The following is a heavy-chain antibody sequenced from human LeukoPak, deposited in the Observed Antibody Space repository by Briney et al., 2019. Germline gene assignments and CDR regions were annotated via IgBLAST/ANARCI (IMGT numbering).Heavy chain of an antibody. CDR2: INPNSGDT. J-gene: IGHJ4*02. D-gene: IGHD1-14*01. CDR1: GYTLTGYY. Sequence: EASVKVSCKTSGYTLTGYYMHWVRQAPGQGLEWKGRINPNSGDTDYAQKFQGRVTMTGDTSITTAYMELNSLRSDDTAVYYCAKAKPQGSDRDFDYWGQGTLVTVSS. V-gene: IGHV1-2*06. CDR3: AKAKPQGSDRDFDY.